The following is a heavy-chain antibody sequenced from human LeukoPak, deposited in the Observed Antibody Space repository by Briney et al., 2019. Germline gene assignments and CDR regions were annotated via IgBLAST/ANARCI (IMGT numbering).Heavy chain of an antibody. Sequence: SETLSLTCTVSGGSISSSSYYWGWIRQPPGKGLEWIGSIYYSGSTYYNPSVKSRVTISVDTSKNQFSLKLSSVTAADTAVYYCARNLGYCSGVYYYGMDVWGQGTTVTVSS. V-gene: IGHV4-39*01. J-gene: IGHJ6*02. CDR2: IYYSGST. CDR3: ARNLGYCSGVYYYGMDV. D-gene: IGHD2-15*01. CDR1: GGSISSSSYY.